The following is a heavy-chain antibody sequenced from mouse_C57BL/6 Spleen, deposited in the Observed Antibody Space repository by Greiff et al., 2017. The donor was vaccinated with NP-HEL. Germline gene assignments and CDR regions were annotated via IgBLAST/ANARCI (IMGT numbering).Heavy chain of an antibody. Sequence: QVHVKQPGAELVRPGSSVKLSCKASGYTFTSYWMHWVKQRPIQGLEWIGNIDPSDSETHYNQKFKDKATLTVDKSSSTAYMQLSSLTSEDSAVYYCARETAQAIYFDYWGQGTTLTVSS. D-gene: IGHD3-2*02. J-gene: IGHJ2*01. CDR2: IDPSDSET. CDR3: ARETAQAIYFDY. V-gene: IGHV1-52*01. CDR1: GYTFTSYW.